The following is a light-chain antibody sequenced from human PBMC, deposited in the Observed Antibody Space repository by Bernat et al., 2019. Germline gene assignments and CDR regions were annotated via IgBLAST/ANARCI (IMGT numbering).Light chain of an antibody. V-gene: IGLV2-11*01. CDR1: SNDVGNYNL. CDR3: CSYAGTYNWV. Sequence: QSARTQPRSVSGPPGQSVTISCTGSSNDVGNYNLVSCYQQHPGKAPKLIIYDVDKRPSGVPDRFSGSKSGNAASLTISGLQADDEADYYCCSYAGTYNWVFGGGTKVTVL. J-gene: IGLJ3*02. CDR2: DVD.